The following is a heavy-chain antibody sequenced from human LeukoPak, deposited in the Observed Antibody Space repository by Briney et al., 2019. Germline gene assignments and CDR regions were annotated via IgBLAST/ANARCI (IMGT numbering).Heavy chain of an antibody. CDR3: AKTTIGYSSGRYPGWPVDY. CDR2: ISGSGGST. CDR1: GFTFSSYA. V-gene: IGHV3-23*01. J-gene: IGHJ4*02. D-gene: IGHD6-19*01. Sequence: GGSLRLSCAASGFTFSSYAMSWVRQAPGKGLEWVSAISGSGGSTNYADSVKGRFTISRDNSKNTVYLQMNSLRAEDTAVYYCAKTTIGYSSGRYPGWPVDYWGQGTLVTVSS.